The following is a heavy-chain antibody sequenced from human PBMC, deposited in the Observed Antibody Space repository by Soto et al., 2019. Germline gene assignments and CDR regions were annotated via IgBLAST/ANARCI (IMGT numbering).Heavy chain of an antibody. CDR2: INAYNGDT. D-gene: IGHD5-18*01. V-gene: IGHV1-18*04. Sequence: APVKVSCKASGSTFKNFGISCVRQAPGQGLEWMGWINAYNGDTNYAQNFQGRVTMTTDTSTNTAYMDLRRLRSDDTAVYWCAFSIAYGYRHTTFYHCAQGALDTGS. CDR1: GSTFKNFG. J-gene: IGHJ1*01. CDR3: AFSIAYGYRHTTFYH.